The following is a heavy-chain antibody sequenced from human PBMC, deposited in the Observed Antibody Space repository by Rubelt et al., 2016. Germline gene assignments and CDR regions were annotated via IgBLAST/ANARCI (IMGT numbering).Heavy chain of an antibody. V-gene: IGHV4-34*01. CDR2: INHSGST. D-gene: IGHD4-11*01. J-gene: IGHJ4*02. CDR3: AREYSNYVV. Sequence: QVQLQQWGAGLLKPSETLSLTCAVYGGSFSGYYWSWIRQPPGKGLEWIGEINHSGSTNYNPALKSRVTISVDTAKNQFSLKLSSVTAADTAVYYCAREYSNYVVWGQGTLVTVSS. CDR1: GGSFSGYY.